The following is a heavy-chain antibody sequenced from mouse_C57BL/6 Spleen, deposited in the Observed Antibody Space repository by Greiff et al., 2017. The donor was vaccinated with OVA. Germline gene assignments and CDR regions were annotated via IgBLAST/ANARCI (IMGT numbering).Heavy chain of an antibody. CDR1: GYTFTNYW. D-gene: IGHD1-1*02. J-gene: IGHJ4*01. V-gene: IGHV1-63*01. CDR3: ARGDGDYYAMDY. CDR2: IYPGGGYT. Sequence: VKLQQSGAELVRPGTSVKMSCKASGYTFTNYWIGWAKQRPGHGLEWIGDIYPGGGYTNYNEKFKGKATLTADKSSSTAYMQFSSLTSEDSAIYYCARGDGDYYAMDYWGQGTSVTVSS.